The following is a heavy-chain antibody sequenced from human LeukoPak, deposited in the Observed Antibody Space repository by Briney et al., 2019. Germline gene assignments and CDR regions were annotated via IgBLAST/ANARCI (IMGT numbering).Heavy chain of an antibody. CDR2: ISYDGSNK. CDR1: GFTFSSYG. Sequence: GGSLRLSCAASGFTFSSYGMHWVRQAPGKGLEWVAVISYDGSNKYYADSVKGRFTISRDNSKNTLYLQMNSLRAEDTAVYYCAKDTVARGPFDYWGQGTLVTVSS. D-gene: IGHD4-23*01. V-gene: IGHV3-30*18. J-gene: IGHJ4*02. CDR3: AKDTVARGPFDY.